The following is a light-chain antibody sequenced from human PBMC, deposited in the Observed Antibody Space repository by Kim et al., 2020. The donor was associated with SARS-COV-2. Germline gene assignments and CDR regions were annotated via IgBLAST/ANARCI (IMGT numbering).Light chain of an antibody. CDR1: QGVGRS. CDR3: QQYNNGPYT. CDR2: GAC. Sequence: SVSTGKSAPHPGRAGQGVGRSVAGYQQKPGGAPRLLIYGACTRATGIPARFSGVWSGTGFTLTISSLQSEDFAVYYCQQYNNGPYTFGQGTKLEI. V-gene: IGKV3-15*01. J-gene: IGKJ2*01.